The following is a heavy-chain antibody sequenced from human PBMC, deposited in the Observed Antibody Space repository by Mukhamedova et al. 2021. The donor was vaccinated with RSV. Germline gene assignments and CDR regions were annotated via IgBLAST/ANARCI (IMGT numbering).Heavy chain of an antibody. J-gene: IGHJ4*02. CDR2: IKQDGSKT. CDR3: VRTTYYYDAQGDY. CDR1: W. D-gene: IGHD3-22*01. Sequence: WMSWVRQPPGKGLEWVANIKQDGSKTYYVDSVRGRFTISRDNAKNSLYLQMNSLRDEDTAVYYCVRTTYYYDAQGDYWGKGTLVT. V-gene: IGHV3-7*01.